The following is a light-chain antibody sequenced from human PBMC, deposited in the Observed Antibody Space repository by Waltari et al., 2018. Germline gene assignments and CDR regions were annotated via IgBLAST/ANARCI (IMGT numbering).Light chain of an antibody. Sequence: IVFTQSPGTLSLSPGESATLSCRASQSVRSNYLAWYQQKPGQAPRLLIYGASSRATGIPDRFSGSGSGTDFTLTISRLEPEDFAVYYCQQYGGSTGTFGQGTKVEIK. V-gene: IGKV3-20*01. CDR2: GAS. J-gene: IGKJ1*01. CDR3: QQYGGSTGT. CDR1: QSVRSNY.